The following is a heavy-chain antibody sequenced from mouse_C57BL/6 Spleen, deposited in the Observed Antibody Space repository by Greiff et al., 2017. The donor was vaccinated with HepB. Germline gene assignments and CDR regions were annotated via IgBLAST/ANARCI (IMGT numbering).Heavy chain of an antibody. Sequence: QVQLQQSGAELVKPGASVKISCKASGYAFSSYWMNWVKQRPGKGLEGIGQIYPGDGDTNYNGKFKGKATLTADKSSRTAYMQLSSLTSEDSAVYFCARSLYYYAKGYFDVWGTGTTVTVSS. V-gene: IGHV1-80*01. CDR1: GYAFSSYW. CDR2: IYPGDGDT. CDR3: ARSLYYYAKGYFDV. D-gene: IGHD1-1*01. J-gene: IGHJ1*03.